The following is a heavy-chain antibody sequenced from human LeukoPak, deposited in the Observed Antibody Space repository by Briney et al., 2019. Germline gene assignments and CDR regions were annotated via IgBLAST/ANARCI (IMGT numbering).Heavy chain of an antibody. V-gene: IGHV3-23*01. Sequence: PGGSLRLSCVGSGFTLSSYAMSWVRQAPGKGLEWVSAISGSGTRTYYADSVKGRFTISRDNSKNTLYLQMNSLRAEDTAVYYCAKAPTKEEEWLLHNYFDYWGQGTLVTVSS. CDR1: GFTLSSYA. CDR3: AKAPTKEEEWLLHNYFDY. J-gene: IGHJ4*02. CDR2: ISGSGTRT. D-gene: IGHD3-3*01.